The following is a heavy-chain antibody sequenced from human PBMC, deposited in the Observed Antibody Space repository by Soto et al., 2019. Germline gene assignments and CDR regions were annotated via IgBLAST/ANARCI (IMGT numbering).Heavy chain of an antibody. V-gene: IGHV3-23*01. D-gene: IGHD3-22*01. CDR2: ISGSGGST. CDR3: AKDGSSMIVVVAFDY. J-gene: IGHJ4*02. Sequence: LGRAACGETFCISVMGGVFKTPGKGLEWVSAISGSGGSTYYADSVKGRFTISRDNSKNTLYLQMNSLGAEDTAVYYCAKDGSSMIVVVAFDYWGQGTLVTVSS. CDR1: GETFCISV.